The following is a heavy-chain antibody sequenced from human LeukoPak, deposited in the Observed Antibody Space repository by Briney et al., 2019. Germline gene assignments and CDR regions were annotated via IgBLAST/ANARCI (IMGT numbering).Heavy chain of an antibody. D-gene: IGHD4-17*01. V-gene: IGHV3-64D*09. Sequence: PGGSLRLSCSASGFAFSTNAIHWVRQAPGGGLEYVSAISSDGGSTHYADPVKGRFTISRDNSKNTLYLQMSSLRPEDTAVYYCVKDNRDGDNLAWFDPWGQGTLVTVSS. J-gene: IGHJ5*02. CDR2: ISSDGGST. CDR1: GFAFSTNA. CDR3: VKDNRDGDNLAWFDP.